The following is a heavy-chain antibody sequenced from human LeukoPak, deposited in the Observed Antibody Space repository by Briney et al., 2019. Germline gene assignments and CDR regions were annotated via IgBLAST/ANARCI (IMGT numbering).Heavy chain of an antibody. D-gene: IGHD3-3*01. CDR3: ARSDYDFWSGYPGYFDY. Sequence: SETLSLTCAVYGGSFSGYYWSWIRQPPGKGLEWIGEINHSGSTNYNPSLKSRVTISVDTSKDQFSLKLSSVTAADTAVYYCARSDYDFWSGYPGYFDYWGQGTLVTVSS. CDR2: INHSGST. CDR1: GGSFSGYY. J-gene: IGHJ4*02. V-gene: IGHV4-34*01.